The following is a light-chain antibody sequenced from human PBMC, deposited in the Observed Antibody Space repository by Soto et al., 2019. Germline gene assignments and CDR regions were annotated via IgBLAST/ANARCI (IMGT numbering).Light chain of an antibody. V-gene: IGKV1-39*01. CDR2: DAT. Sequence: DVQMTQSPSSLSASVGDRVTITCRASQSITNFLNWYQQKPGRAPKLLIFDATSLQSGVSSRFSGSASGTEFTLTISSLQPEDFATYYCQQIYSIPVTFGGGTKVDIK. J-gene: IGKJ4*01. CDR3: QQIYSIPVT. CDR1: QSITNF.